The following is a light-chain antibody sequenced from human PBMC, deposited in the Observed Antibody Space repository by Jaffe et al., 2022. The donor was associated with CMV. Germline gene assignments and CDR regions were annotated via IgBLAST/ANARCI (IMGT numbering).Light chain of an antibody. Sequence: SYELTQAPSVSVSPGQTASITCSGDKLGDKNVCWYQQKSGQSPVLLIYQDSKRPSGIPERFSGSNSGNIATLTISGTQPMDEADYYCQAWDSTTVVFGGGTILTVL. CDR3: QAWDSTTVV. V-gene: IGLV3-1*01. J-gene: IGLJ2*01. CDR2: QDS. CDR1: KLGDKN.